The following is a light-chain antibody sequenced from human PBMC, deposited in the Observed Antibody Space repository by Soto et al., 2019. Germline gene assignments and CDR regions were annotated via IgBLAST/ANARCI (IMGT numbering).Light chain of an antibody. CDR1: QSVSSN. Sequence: EIVMTQSPATLSVSPVEIATLSCMASQSVSSNLAWYQQKPGQAPRLLIYGASTRATGIPARFSGSGSGTEFTLTISSLQSEDFAVYYCQQYNNWPQRTFGQGTKVDIK. J-gene: IGKJ1*01. CDR3: QQYNNWPQRT. CDR2: GAS. V-gene: IGKV3-15*01.